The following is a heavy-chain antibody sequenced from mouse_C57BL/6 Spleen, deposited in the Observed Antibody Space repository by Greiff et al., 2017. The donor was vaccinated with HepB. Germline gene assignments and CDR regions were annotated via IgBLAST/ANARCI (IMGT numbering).Heavy chain of an antibody. CDR1: GYTFTSYW. Sequence: QVQLQQSGAELVKPGASVKLSCKASGYTFTSYWMHWVKQRPGRGLEWIGYINPSSGYTKYKQKFKDKATLTADKSTSTAYMQLSSLTYEDAAVYYCARAHYYGNSSAMDYWGQGTSVTVSS. J-gene: IGHJ4*01. CDR3: ARAHYYGNSSAMDY. V-gene: IGHV1-7*01. CDR2: INPSSGYT. D-gene: IGHD1-1*01.